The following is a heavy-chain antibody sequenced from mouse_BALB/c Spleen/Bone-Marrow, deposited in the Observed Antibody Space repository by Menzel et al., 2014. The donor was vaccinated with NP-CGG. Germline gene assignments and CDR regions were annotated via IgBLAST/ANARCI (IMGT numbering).Heavy chain of an antibody. J-gene: IGHJ2*01. CDR3: ARSGFDY. CDR1: GYTFTSSW. D-gene: IGHD4-1*01. CDR2: IHPNGGNT. V-gene: IGHV1S130*01. Sequence: GSVLVRPGASVKLSCKASGYTFTSSWMHWAKQRPGQGLEWIGEIHPNGGNTNYNEKFKGKATLTVDTSSSTAYVDLSSLTSEDSAVYYCARSGFDYWGQGTTLTVSS.